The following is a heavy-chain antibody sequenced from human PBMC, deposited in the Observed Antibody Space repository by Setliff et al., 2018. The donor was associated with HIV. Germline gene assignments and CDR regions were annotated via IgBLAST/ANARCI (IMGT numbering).Heavy chain of an antibody. J-gene: IGHJ4*02. Sequence: AETLSLTCTVSGDSIRGYYWSWIRQPPGKGLEWMGYVFYTGFAAYNPSLKSRLTISVDTSKSQFSPRLTSVTAADTAIYYCARQVSIPGVAITPVDYWGQGALVTVS. CDR1: GDSIRGYY. V-gene: IGHV4-59*08. D-gene: IGHD5-12*01. CDR2: VFYTGFA. CDR3: ARQVSIPGVAITPVDY.